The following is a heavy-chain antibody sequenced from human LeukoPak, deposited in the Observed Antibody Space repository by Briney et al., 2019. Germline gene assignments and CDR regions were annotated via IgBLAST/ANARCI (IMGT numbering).Heavy chain of an antibody. D-gene: IGHD3-3*01. CDR2: ISAYNGDT. J-gene: IGHJ4*02. CDR3: ARDHPFYDPNDY. CDR1: GYTFTSYG. Sequence: VASVKVSCKASGYTFTSYGISWVRQAPGQGLEWMGWISAYNGDTNYAQKLQGRVTMTTDTSTSTAYMELRSLRSDDTAVYYCARDHPFYDPNDYWGQGTLVTVSS. V-gene: IGHV1-18*01.